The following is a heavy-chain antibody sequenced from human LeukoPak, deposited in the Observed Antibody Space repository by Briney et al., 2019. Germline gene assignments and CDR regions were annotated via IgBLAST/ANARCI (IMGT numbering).Heavy chain of an antibody. D-gene: IGHD6-19*01. Sequence: SETLSLTCAVYGGSFSGYYWSWIRQPPGKGLEWIGEINHSGSTNYNPSLKSRVTISVDTSKNQFSLKLSSVTAADTAVYYCAREGWGSSGWYRYFDLWGRGTLVTVSS. CDR3: AREGWGSSGWYRYFDL. CDR2: INHSGST. V-gene: IGHV4-34*01. J-gene: IGHJ2*01. CDR1: GGSFSGYY.